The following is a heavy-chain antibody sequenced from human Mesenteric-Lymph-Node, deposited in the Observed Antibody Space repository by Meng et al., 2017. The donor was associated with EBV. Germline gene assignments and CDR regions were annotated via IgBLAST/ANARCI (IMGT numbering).Heavy chain of an antibody. CDR1: GGTVSSYA. V-gene: IGHV1-69*06. D-gene: IGHD6-19*01. Sequence: QGQWGPSGAEGKKPGSSVKVSCKASGGTVSSYAITWVRQAPGQGLEWMGGINSIFGTANYAQKFQGRVTITADKSTSTVYMELSSLRSEDTAVYYCARGSSGWGRWFDPWGQGTLVTVSS. J-gene: IGHJ5*02. CDR3: ARGSSGWGRWFDP. CDR2: INSIFGTA.